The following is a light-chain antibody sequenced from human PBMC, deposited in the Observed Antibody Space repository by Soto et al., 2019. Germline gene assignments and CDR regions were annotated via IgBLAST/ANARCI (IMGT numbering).Light chain of an antibody. CDR2: DVS. Sequence: QSALTQPASVSGSPGQSITISCTGTSSDVGSYNYVSWYQQHPGKAPKLMIYDVSNRPSGVSNRFSGSKSGNTASLTISGLQAEDEADYYCSSYTSSSPVVVFGGGTQLTVL. CDR3: SSYTSSSPVVV. CDR1: SSDVGSYNY. J-gene: IGLJ2*01. V-gene: IGLV2-14*01.